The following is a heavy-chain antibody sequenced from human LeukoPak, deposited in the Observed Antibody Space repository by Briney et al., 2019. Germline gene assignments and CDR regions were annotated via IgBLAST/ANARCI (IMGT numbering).Heavy chain of an antibody. Sequence: SETLPLTCTVSGGSINSYYWSWIRQPPGKGLEWIGYIYYSGSTSYNPSLKSRVTISVDRSKNQFSLKLSSVTAADTAVYYCARPRRYYDSSGYYRYYFDYWGQGTLVTVSS. CDR3: ARPRRYYDSSGYYRYYFDY. J-gene: IGHJ4*02. CDR1: GGSINSYY. D-gene: IGHD3-22*01. CDR2: IYYSGST. V-gene: IGHV4-59*12.